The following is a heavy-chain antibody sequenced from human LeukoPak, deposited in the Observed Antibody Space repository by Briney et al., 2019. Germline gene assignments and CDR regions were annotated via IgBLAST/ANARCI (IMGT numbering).Heavy chain of an antibody. CDR3: ARGDYYGSGSYAYAFDI. D-gene: IGHD3-10*01. CDR2: IIPIFCTA. J-gene: IGHJ3*02. Sequence: ASVKVSCKASGGTFSSYAISWVRQAPGQGLEWMGGIIPIFCTANYAQKFQGRVTITADKSTSTAYMELSSLRSEDTAVYYCARGDYYGSGSYAYAFDIWGQGTMVTVSS. V-gene: IGHV1-69*06. CDR1: GGTFSSYA.